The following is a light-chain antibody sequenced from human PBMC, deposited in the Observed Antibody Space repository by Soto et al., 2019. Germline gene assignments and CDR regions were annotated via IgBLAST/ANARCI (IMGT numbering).Light chain of an antibody. V-gene: IGLV2-14*01. Sequence: QSALTQPASVSGSPGQSITISCTGTSSDVGGYNYVSWYQQHTGKAPKLMIYEVSNRPSGLSNRFSGSKSGNTASLTISGLQAEDEADYYCSSYTSSSTPVFGTRTKLTFL. CDR2: EVS. CDR1: SSDVGGYNY. CDR3: SSYTSSSTPV. J-gene: IGLJ1*01.